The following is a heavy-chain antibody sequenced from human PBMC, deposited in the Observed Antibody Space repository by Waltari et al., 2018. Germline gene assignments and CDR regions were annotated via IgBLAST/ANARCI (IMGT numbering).Heavy chain of an antibody. CDR2: IYHSGGT. D-gene: IGHD6-13*01. V-gene: IGHV4-38-2*02. Sequence: QVQLQESGPGLVKPSETLSLTCTVSGYSISSGYYWGWIRQPPGKGLEWIGSIYHSGGTYYNPSLKSRVTISVDTSKNQFSLKLSSVTAADTAVYYCARDGGYSSRQSSVYWGQGTLVTVSS. CDR1: GYSISSGYY. CDR3: ARDGGYSSRQSSVY. J-gene: IGHJ4*02.